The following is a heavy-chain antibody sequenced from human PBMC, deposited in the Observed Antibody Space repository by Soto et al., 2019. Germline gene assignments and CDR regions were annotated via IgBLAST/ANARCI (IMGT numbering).Heavy chain of an antibody. V-gene: IGHV4-39*01. CDR1: GGSISSSSYY. J-gene: IGHJ4*02. CDR2: IYYSGST. D-gene: IGHD3-10*01. CDR3: ARHKTDLLLWFGELLECFDY. Sequence: KTSETLSLTCTVSGGSISSSSYYWGWIRQPPGKGLEWIGSIYYSGSTYYNPSLKSRVTISVDTSKNQFSLKLSSVTAADTAVYYCARHKTDLLLWFGELLECFDYWGQGTLVTVSS.